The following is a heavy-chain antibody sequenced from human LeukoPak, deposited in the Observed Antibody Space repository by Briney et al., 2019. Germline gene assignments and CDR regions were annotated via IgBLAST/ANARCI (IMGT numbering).Heavy chain of an antibody. D-gene: IGHD2-15*01. CDR1: GFTFSSYS. V-gene: IGHV3-21*01. CDR3: ARYAVASSRSYIDN. Sequence: GGSLRLSCEASGFTFSSYSMNWVRQAPGQGLVWVSAISGDSDYIFYADSVKGGFTISRDNAKNSLYLQIHSLRVEDTAVHYCARYAVASSRSYIDNWGQGTLVTVSS. J-gene: IGHJ4*02. CDR2: ISGDSDYI.